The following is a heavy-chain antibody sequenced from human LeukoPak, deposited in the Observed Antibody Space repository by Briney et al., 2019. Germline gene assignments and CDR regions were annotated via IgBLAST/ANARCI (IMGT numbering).Heavy chain of an antibody. CDR2: IWYAGSNK. Sequence: GGSLRLSCAASGFTFSSYGMHWVRQAPGKGLEWVTVIWYAGSNKYYADSVKGRFTISRVNSKNTLYLQMNSLRAEDTAVYYCARDRDTAMVTPYYYGMDVWGQGTTVTVSS. D-gene: IGHD5-18*01. V-gene: IGHV3-33*01. J-gene: IGHJ6*02. CDR3: ARDRDTAMVTPYYYGMDV. CDR1: GFTFSSYG.